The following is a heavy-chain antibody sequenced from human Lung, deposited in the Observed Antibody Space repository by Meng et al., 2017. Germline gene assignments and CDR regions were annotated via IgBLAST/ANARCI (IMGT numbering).Heavy chain of an antibody. D-gene: IGHD2-15*01. Sequence: VLLQDSGPGLVKPSENLSLTCTVSDDSISSYYWNWIRQPPGKGLEWIGFIYHNGDTNYNPSLKSRVTISVDTSKNQFSLKLVSVTAADTAVYYCARGRRDIHPYYFDNWGQGTLVTVSS. CDR2: IYHNGDT. V-gene: IGHV4-59*01. CDR1: DDSISSYY. J-gene: IGHJ4*02. CDR3: ARGRRDIHPYYFDN.